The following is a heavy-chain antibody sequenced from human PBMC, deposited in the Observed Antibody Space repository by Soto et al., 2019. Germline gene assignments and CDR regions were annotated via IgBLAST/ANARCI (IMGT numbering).Heavy chain of an antibody. Sequence: PGGSLSPSCASSEFTFSSYGMNWFRQAPGKGREWVSSISSSSSYIYYADSVKGRFTISRDNAKNSLYLQMNSLRAEDTAVYYCARDEKCSGGSCYLPYYYYGMDVWGQGTTVTVSS. V-gene: IGHV3-21*01. CDR2: ISSSSSYI. CDR3: ARDEKCSGGSCYLPYYYYGMDV. J-gene: IGHJ6*02. CDR1: EFTFSSYG. D-gene: IGHD2-15*01.